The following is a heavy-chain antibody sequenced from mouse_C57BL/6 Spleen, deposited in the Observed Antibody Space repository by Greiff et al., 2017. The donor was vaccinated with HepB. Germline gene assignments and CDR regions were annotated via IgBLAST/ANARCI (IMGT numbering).Heavy chain of an antibody. D-gene: IGHD2-4*01. V-gene: IGHV5-12*01. CDR1: GFTFSDYY. CDR2: ISNGGGST. J-gene: IGHJ2*01. CDR3: ARYDYDGEYFDY. Sequence: EVMLVESGGGLVQPGGSLKLSCAASGFTFSDYYMYWVRQTPAKRLEWVAYISNGGGSTYYPDTVKGRFTISRDNAKNTLYLRMSRLKSEDTAMYYCARYDYDGEYFDYWGQGTTLTVSS.